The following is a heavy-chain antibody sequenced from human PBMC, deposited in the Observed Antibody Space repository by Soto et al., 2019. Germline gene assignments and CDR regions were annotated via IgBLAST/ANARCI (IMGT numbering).Heavy chain of an antibody. D-gene: IGHD2-15*01. CDR2: LYLDGST. CDR3: ARRDPPYVDYSFDIDL. V-gene: IGHV4-39*01. Sequence: LQESGPELVRPSSPLSLTCSVSGGSSTFYAYWGWIRQPPGKGLAWIWHLYLDGSTYYSPSRRNRVASSADTPNNQYFLKVVSVTGADAAIYYCARRDPPYVDYSFDIDLGGRGTLVNV. CDR1: GGSSTFYAY. J-gene: IGHJ4*02.